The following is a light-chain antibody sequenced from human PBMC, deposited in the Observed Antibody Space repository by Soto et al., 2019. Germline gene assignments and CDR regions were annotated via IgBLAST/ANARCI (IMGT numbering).Light chain of an antibody. CDR1: QSVSSF. CDR2: DTS. Sequence: EIVMTQSPATLSVSPGERATLSCRASQSVSSFLAWYQQKPGQAPRLLIYDTSTSATGIPARFSGSGSWTEFTLTISSLQSEDFAVYYCQQYNNWPPWTFGQGTKVEIK. J-gene: IGKJ1*01. V-gene: IGKV3-15*01. CDR3: QQYNNWPPWT.